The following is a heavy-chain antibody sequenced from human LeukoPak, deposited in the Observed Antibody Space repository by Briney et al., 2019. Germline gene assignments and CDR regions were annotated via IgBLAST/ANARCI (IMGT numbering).Heavy chain of an antibody. CDR2: ISYDGSNK. V-gene: IGHV3-30*18. CDR1: GFTFSSYG. CDR3: AKDDHDY. Sequence: GGSLRLSCAASGFTFSSYGMHWVRQAPGKGLEWVAVISYDGSNKYYADSVKGRFTIPRENSKNTLYLQMNSLRAEDTAVYYCAKDDHDYWGQGTLVNVSS. J-gene: IGHJ4*02.